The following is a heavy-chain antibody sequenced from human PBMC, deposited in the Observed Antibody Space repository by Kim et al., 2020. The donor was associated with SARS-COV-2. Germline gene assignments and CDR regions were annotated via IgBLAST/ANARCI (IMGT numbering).Heavy chain of an antibody. V-gene: IGHV3-30-3*01. D-gene: IGHD6-13*01. CDR1: GFTFGTFA. CDR2: ISFDGSIK. Sequence: GGSLRLSCAPSGFTFGTFAMHWVRQSPVQGLEWVAVISFDGSIKRHADSVTGRFTISRDNSENTIYLQMDSLRTEDTAIYYCARAYNSNWHNFDYWGQGTLVIVSS. J-gene: IGHJ4*02. CDR3: ARAYNSNWHNFDY.